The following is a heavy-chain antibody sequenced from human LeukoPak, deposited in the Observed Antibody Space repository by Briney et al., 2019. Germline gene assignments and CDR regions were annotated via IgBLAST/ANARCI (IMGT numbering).Heavy chain of an antibody. CDR3: ARDRGKYQLLHEPLDY. CDR1: GFTFSSYA. CDR2: ISYDGSNK. D-gene: IGHD2-2*01. Sequence: GGSLRLSCAASGFTFSSYAMHWVRQAPGKGLEWVAVISYDGSNKYYADSVKGRFTISRDNSKNTLYLQMDSLRAEDTAVYYCARDRGKYQLLHEPLDYWGQGTLVTVSS. V-gene: IGHV3-30-3*01. J-gene: IGHJ4*02.